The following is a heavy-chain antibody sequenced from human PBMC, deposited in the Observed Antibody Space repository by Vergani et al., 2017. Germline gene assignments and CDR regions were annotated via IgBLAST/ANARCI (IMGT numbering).Heavy chain of an antibody. CDR1: GFTFSSFA. D-gene: IGHD6-19*01. V-gene: IGHV3-23*01. CDR2: IGVSGGGT. J-gene: IGHJ4*02. Sequence: EVQLLESGGGLVQPGGSLRLSCAASGFTFSSFAMSWVRQAPGKGLEWVSSIGVSGGGTFYADSVKGRFTFSRDNSKNTLYLQMNSLRAEDTAIYYCAKSGRLGSGWPNPFAYWGQGTLVTVSS. CDR3: AKSGRLGSGWPNPFAY.